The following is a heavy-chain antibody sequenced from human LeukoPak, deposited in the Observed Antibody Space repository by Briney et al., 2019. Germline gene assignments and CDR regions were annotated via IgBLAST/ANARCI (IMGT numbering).Heavy chain of an antibody. V-gene: IGHV3-23*01. CDR2: ISGSGGIT. CDR3: VRDPSYGSSWYYYMDV. D-gene: IGHD6-13*01. CDR1: GFTFSRYA. Sequence: AGGSLRLSCAASGFTFSRYAMSWVRQAPGKGLELVSHISGSGGITYYADSVKGRFTVSRDNSKNSLYLQMDSLRVEDTAVYYCVRDPSYGSSWYYYMDVWGKGTTVTVSS. J-gene: IGHJ6*03.